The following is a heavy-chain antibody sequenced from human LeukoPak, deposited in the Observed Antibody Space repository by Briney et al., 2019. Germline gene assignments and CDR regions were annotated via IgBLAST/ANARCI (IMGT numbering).Heavy chain of an antibody. J-gene: IGHJ4*02. V-gene: IGHV4-34*01. CDR3: ASTIAVAGTFDY. CDR2: INHSGST. CDR1: GGSFSGYY. D-gene: IGHD6-19*01. Sequence: PSETPCLTCAVYGGSFSGYYWSWIRQPPGKGLEWIGEINHSGSTNYNPSLKSRVTISVDTSKNQFSLKLSSVTAADTAVYYCASTIAVAGTFDYWGQGTLVTVSS.